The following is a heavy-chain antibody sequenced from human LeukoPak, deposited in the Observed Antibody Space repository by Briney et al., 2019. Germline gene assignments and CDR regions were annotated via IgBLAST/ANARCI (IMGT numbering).Heavy chain of an antibody. Sequence: GASVKVSCKASGYTFTSYYMHWARQAPGQGLEWMGIINPSGGSTSYAQKFQGRVTMTRDMSTSTVYMELSSLRSEDTAVYYCAGDIRSGGSCYPYYYYMDVWGKGTTVTVSS. V-gene: IGHV1-46*01. CDR2: INPSGGST. CDR3: AGDIRSGGSCYPYYYYMDV. CDR1: GYTFTSYY. D-gene: IGHD2-15*01. J-gene: IGHJ6*03.